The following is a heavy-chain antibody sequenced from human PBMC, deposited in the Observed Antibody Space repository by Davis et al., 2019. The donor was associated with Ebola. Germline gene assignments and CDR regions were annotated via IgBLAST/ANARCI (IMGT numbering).Heavy chain of an antibody. Sequence: GESLKISCAASGFIFSKNGMHWVRQAPGKGLEWVAFIRFDGSKQYYAQSVKGRFTISRDNSKSTLYLQMNSLRPEDTAVYYCAKFRLGHQLLQDIFDYWGQGILVTVSS. J-gene: IGHJ4*02. CDR2: IRFDGSKQ. D-gene: IGHD1-26*01. CDR3: AKFRLGHQLLQDIFDY. V-gene: IGHV3-30*02. CDR1: GFIFSKNG.